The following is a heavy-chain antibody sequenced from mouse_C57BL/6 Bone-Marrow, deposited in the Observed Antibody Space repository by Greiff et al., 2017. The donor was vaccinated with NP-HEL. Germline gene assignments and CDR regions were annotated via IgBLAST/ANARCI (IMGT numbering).Heavy chain of an antibody. Sequence: QVQLQQSGPGLVQPSQSLSITCTVSGFSLTSYGVHWVRQSPGKGLEWLGVIWRGGSTDYNEAFMSRLSITKDNSKSQVFFKMNSLQADDTAIYYCATSIYYDYDWFAYWGQGTLVTVSA. J-gene: IGHJ3*01. CDR2: IWRGGST. D-gene: IGHD2-4*01. V-gene: IGHV2-5*01. CDR3: ATSIYYDYDWFAY. CDR1: GFSLTSYG.